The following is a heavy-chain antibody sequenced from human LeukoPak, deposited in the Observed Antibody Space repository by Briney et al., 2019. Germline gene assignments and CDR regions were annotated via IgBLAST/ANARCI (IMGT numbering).Heavy chain of an antibody. CDR1: GGSISSGDYY. V-gene: IGHV4-30-4*01. CDR3: ARFASAGESLDYYFDY. J-gene: IGHJ4*02. CDR2: SYYSGST. Sequence: PSETLSLTCTVSGGSISSGDYYWSWIRQSPGKGLEWIGYSYYSGSTFYNPSLRSRVTISVDMSKNQFSLKMRSVTVADTAVYYCARFASAGESLDYYFDYWGQGTLVTISS. D-gene: IGHD3-10*01.